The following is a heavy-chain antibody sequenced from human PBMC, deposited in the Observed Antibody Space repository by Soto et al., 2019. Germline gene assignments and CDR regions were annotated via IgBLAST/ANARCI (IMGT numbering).Heavy chain of an antibody. Sequence: GGSLRLSCAASGFTFSSYAMSWVRQAPGKGLEWVSAISGSGGSTYYADSVKGRFTISRDNSKNTLYLQMNSLRAEDTAVYYCAKQYYGSGSYPPRVSYWGQGTLVTVSS. CDR2: ISGSGGST. J-gene: IGHJ4*02. CDR3: AKQYYGSGSYPPRVSY. CDR1: GFTFSSYA. V-gene: IGHV3-23*01. D-gene: IGHD3-10*01.